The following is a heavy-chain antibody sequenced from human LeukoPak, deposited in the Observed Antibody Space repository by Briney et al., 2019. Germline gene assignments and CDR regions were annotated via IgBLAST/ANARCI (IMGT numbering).Heavy chain of an antibody. V-gene: IGHV1-2*02. D-gene: IGHD3-3*01. CDR2: INPNSGGT. Sequence: ASVKVSCKASGYTFTGYYMHWVRQAPGQGLEWMGWINPNSGGTNYAQKFHGRVTMTRDTSISRAYMELSRLRSDDAAVYYCARELLRFYAFDIWGQGTMVTVSS. J-gene: IGHJ3*02. CDR3: ARELLRFYAFDI. CDR1: GYTFTGYY.